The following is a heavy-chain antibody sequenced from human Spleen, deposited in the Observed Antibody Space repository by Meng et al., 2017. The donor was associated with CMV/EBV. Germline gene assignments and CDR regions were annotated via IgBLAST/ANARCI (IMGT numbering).Heavy chain of an antibody. CDR2: ISWDSGTI. V-gene: IGHV3-9*01. J-gene: IGHJ4*02. Sequence: LSLTCAASGFTFDDCAMHWVRQAPGKGLEWVSGISWDSGTIGYADSVKGRFTVSRDNAKNALYLQMNSLRAEDRALYCCAKGKGSDYYSFDYWGQGTMVTVSS. D-gene: IGHD1-26*01. CDR3: AKGKGSDYYSFDY. CDR1: GFTFDDCA.